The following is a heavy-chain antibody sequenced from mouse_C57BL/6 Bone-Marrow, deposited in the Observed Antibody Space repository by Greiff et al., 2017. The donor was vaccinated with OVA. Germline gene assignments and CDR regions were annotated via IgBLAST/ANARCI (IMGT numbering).Heavy chain of an antibody. CDR2: IDPENGDT. V-gene: IGHV14-4*01. J-gene: IGHJ3*01. D-gene: IGHD2-4*01. CDR1: GFNIKDDY. CDR3: TTEIYYDYDDGAWFAY. Sequence: EVQLKESGAELVRPGASVKLSCTASGFNIKDDYMHWVKQRPEQGLEWIGWIDPENGDTEYASKFQGKATITADTSSNTAYLQLSSLTSEDTAVYYCTTEIYYDYDDGAWFAYWGQGTLVTVSA.